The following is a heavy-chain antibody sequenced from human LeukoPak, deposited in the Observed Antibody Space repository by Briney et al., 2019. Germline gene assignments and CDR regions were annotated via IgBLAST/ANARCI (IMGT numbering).Heavy chain of an antibody. CDR3: AKDIGEYSYGYPADY. D-gene: IGHD5-18*01. CDR1: GFTFNSYS. Sequence: QSGGSLRLFCAASGFTFNSYSMGCVRQAPGKGLEWVSAIGGSVGSTYYADSVKGRSTISRDNSKNTLYLQMNSLRTEDTAVYYCAKDIGEYSYGYPADYWGQGTLVTVSS. CDR2: IGGSVGST. J-gene: IGHJ4*02. V-gene: IGHV3-23*01.